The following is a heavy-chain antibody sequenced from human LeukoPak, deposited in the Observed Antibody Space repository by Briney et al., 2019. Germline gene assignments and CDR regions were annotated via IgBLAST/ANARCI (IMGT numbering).Heavy chain of an antibody. CDR1: GGSISSYY. CDR3: ARYRELRLGELSFIDY. J-gene: IGHJ4*02. D-gene: IGHD3-16*02. Sequence: SETLSLTCTVSGGSISSYYWSWIRQPPGKGLEWIGEINHSGSTNYNPSLKSRVTISVDTSKNQFSLKLSSVTAADTAVYYCARYRELRLGELSFIDYWGQGTLVTVSS. V-gene: IGHV4-34*01. CDR2: INHSGST.